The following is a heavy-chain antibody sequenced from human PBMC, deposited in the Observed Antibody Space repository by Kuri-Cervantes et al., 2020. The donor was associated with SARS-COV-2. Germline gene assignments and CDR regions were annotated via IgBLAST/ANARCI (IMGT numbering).Heavy chain of an antibody. J-gene: IGHJ4*02. CDR3: ARGPPAFSCWTYYFDY. CDR2: IYYNGST. Sequence: SETLSLTCTVSGGSISSDYWSWIRQPPGQGLEWIGYIYYNGSTNYNPSLKSQVTISVDTSKNQFSLKLSSVTAADTAVYYCARGPPAFSCWTYYFDYWGQGTLVTVSS. CDR1: GGSISSDY. D-gene: IGHD6-19*01. V-gene: IGHV4-59*01.